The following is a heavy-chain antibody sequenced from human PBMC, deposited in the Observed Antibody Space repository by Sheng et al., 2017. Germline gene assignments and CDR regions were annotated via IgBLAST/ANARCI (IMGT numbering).Heavy chain of an antibody. J-gene: IGHJ4*02. V-gene: IGHV3-53*01. Sequence: EVQLVESGGGLIQPGGSLRLSCAASGFTVSSNYMSWVRQAPGKGLEWVSVIYSGGSTYYADSVKGRFTISRDNSKNTLYLQMNSLRAEDTAVYYCASGGYYYDSSGYYHYYFDYWGQGTLVTVSS. CDR1: GFTVSSNY. D-gene: IGHD3-22*01. CDR3: ASGGYYYDSSGYYHYYFDY. CDR2: IYSGGST.